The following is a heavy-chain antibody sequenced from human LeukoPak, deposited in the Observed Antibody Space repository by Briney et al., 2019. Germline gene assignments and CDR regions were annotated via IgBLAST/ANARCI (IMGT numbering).Heavy chain of an antibody. J-gene: IGHJ5*02. CDR1: GASFSDYY. CDR2: VNRSGSA. CDR3: ARERASNNHDNWFDP. V-gene: IGHV4-34*01. Sequence: PSKTLSLTCAVYGASFSDYYWSWIRHSPTKGLEWIGEVNRSGSAKYNPSLRSRVNISAEKPKKQFFLRLSPVAAADSGVYYCARERASNNHDNWFDPWGQGTLVTVSS.